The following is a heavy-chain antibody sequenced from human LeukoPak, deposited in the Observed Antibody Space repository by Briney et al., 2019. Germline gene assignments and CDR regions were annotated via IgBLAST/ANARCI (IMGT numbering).Heavy chain of an antibody. D-gene: IGHD2-2*01. CDR3: ATAGYCSSTSCYSSYYYYYMDV. CDR2: INPSGGST. Sequence: ASVKVSCKASGYTFTSYYMHWVRQAPGQGLEWMGIINPSGGSTSYAQKFQGRVTMTRDMSTSTVYMELSSLRSEDTAVYYCATAGYCSSTSCYSSYYYYYMDVRGKGTTVTVSS. CDR1: GYTFTSYY. J-gene: IGHJ6*03. V-gene: IGHV1-46*01.